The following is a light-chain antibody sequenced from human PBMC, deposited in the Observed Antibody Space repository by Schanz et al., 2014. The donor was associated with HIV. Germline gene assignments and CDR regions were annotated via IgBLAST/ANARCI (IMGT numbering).Light chain of an antibody. CDR3: SSYVGSNNYV. V-gene: IGLV2-8*01. Sequence: QSALTQPPSASGSPGETVTISCTGSSSDIGHYNYVSWYQHLPGKAPKLLIAEVDKRPSGVPVRFSGSKSGNTAFLTVSGLQSEDEADYYCSSYVGSNNYVFGTGTKLTVL. J-gene: IGLJ1*01. CDR2: EVD. CDR1: SSDIGHYNY.